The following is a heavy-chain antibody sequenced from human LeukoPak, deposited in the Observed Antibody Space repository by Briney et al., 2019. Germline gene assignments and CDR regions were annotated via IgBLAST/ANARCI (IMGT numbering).Heavy chain of an antibody. Sequence: ASVKVSCKASGGTFSIYAISWVRQAPGQGLEWMGRIIPILGIANYAQKFQGRVTITADKSTSTAYMELSSLRSEDTAVYYCARDRALAAAGYYYYYGMGVWGQGTTVTVSS. V-gene: IGHV1-69*04. CDR3: ARDRALAAAGYYYYYGMGV. CDR1: GGTFSIYA. CDR2: IIPILGIA. J-gene: IGHJ6*02. D-gene: IGHD6-13*01.